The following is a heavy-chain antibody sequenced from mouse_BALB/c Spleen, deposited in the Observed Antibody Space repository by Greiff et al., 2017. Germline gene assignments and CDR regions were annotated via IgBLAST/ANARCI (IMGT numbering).Heavy chain of an antibody. Sequence: EGQGVESGGGLVQPGGSLRLSCATSGFTFTDYYMSWVRQPPGKALEWLGFIRNKANGYTTEYSASVKGRFTISRDNSQSILYLQMNTLRAEDSATYYCARDRGGGYYPWYFDVWGAGTTVTVSS. CDR1: GFTFTDYY. CDR2: IRNKANGYTT. V-gene: IGHV7-3*02. J-gene: IGHJ1*01. D-gene: IGHD2-3*01. CDR3: ARDRGGGYYPWYFDV.